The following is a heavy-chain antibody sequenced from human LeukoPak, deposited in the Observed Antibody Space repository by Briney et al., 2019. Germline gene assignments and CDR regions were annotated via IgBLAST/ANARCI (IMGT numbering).Heavy chain of an antibody. D-gene: IGHD3-22*01. Sequence: SETLSLTCTVSGGSIRNYYWSWIRQPPGKGLEWIGYIFYSGSTYYNPSLKSRVTMSVDTSKNQFSLKLSSVTAADTAVYYCARDSLLVVAMPKPFDYWGQGTLVTVSS. CDR3: ARDSLLVVAMPKPFDY. J-gene: IGHJ4*02. CDR1: GGSIRNYY. V-gene: IGHV4-59*12. CDR2: IFYSGST.